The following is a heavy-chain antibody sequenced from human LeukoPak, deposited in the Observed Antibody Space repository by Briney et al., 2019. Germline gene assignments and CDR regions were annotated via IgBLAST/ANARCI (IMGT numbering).Heavy chain of an antibody. V-gene: IGHV4-38-2*01. J-gene: IGHJ6*03. Sequence: SETLSLTCAVSGYSISSGYYWGWIRQPPGKGLEWIGSIYHSGSTYYNPSLKSRVTISVDTSKNQFSLKLSSVTAADTAVYYCASESRHYYYYYYMDVWGKGTTVTVSS. CDR1: GYSISSGYY. CDR2: IYHSGST. D-gene: IGHD6-25*01. CDR3: ASESRHYYYYYYMDV.